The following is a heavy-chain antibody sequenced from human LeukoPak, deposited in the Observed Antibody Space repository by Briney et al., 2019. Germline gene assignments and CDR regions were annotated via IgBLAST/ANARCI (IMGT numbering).Heavy chain of an antibody. CDR1: GFTFSTYA. J-gene: IGHJ6*02. Sequence: GGSQRLSCAASGFTFSTYAMSWVRQTPGKGLEWVSVISGGGDITYYADSVKGRFTISRDNSENTVYLQMNSLRAEDTAVYYCARDHSSSWWAHYYYYGMDVWGQGTTVTVSS. CDR2: ISGGGDIT. CDR3: ARDHSSSWWAHYYYYGMDV. D-gene: IGHD6-13*01. V-gene: IGHV3-23*01.